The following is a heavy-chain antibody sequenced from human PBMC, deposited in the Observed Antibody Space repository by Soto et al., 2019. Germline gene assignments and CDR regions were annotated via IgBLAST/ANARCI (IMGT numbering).Heavy chain of an antibody. CDR3: ARKEYSSSTGTRHNKKYYYGMDV. CDR2: ISYDGSNK. J-gene: IGHJ6*02. V-gene: IGHV3-30-3*01. CDR1: GFTFSSYA. D-gene: IGHD6-6*01. Sequence: PGGSLRLSCAASGFTFSSYAMHWVRQAPGKGLEWVAVISYDGSNKYYADSVKGRFTISRDKSISTAYLQWSSLKASDTAMYYCARKEYSSSTGTRHNKKYYYGMDVWGQGTTVTVSS.